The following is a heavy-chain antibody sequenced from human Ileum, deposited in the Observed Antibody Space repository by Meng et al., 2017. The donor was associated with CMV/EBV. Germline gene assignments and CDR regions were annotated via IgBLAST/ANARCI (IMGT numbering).Heavy chain of an antibody. V-gene: IGHV3-74*01. CDR1: GFTFSSYW. CDR2: INSDGSST. Sequence: CAASGFTFSSYWMPWVRQAPGKGLVWVSRINSDGSSTSYADSVKGRFTISRDNAKNTLYLQMNSLRAEDTAVYYCARGGGYSSSCLDPWGQGTLVTVSS. D-gene: IGHD6-13*01. J-gene: IGHJ5*02. CDR3: ARGGGYSSSCLDP.